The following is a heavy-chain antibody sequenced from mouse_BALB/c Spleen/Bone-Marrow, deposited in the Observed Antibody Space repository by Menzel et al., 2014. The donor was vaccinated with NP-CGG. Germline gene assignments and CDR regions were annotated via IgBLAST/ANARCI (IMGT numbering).Heavy chain of an antibody. D-gene: IGHD2-14*01. J-gene: IGHJ2*01. Sequence: VQLQQSGPGLVAPSQSLSITCTVSGFSLSRYSLHWVRQPPGQGLEWLGLICGGGNTDYNSALKSRLSISKDNSKSQVCLKRNRRQTDDTAMYYCARNPGVTYDVDYWGQGTTLTGSS. CDR2: ICGGGNT. V-gene: IGHV2-6-4*01. CDR3: ARNPGVTYDVDY. CDR1: GFSLSRYS.